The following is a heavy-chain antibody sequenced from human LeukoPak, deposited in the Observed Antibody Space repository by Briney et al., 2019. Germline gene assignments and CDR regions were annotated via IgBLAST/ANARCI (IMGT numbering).Heavy chain of an antibody. Sequence: GRSLRLSCAASGFTFSSYGMHWVRQAPGKGLEWVAVISYDGSNKYYADSVKGRFTISRDNSKNTLYLQMNSLRAEDTAAYYCAKAEAVAGRLPDYWGQGTLVTVSS. D-gene: IGHD6-19*01. CDR1: GFTFSSYG. V-gene: IGHV3-30*18. CDR3: AKAEAVAGRLPDY. J-gene: IGHJ4*02. CDR2: ISYDGSNK.